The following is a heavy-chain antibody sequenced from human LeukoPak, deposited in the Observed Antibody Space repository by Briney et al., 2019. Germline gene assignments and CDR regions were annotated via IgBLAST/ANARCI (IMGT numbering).Heavy chain of an antibody. Sequence: LPGGSLRLSCAASGFTFSSYWMSWVRQAPGKGLEWVANIKQDGSEEYYVDSVKGRFTISRDNAKNSLYLQMNSLRAEDTAVYYCAREGPEDFGDAFDIWGQGTMVTVSS. J-gene: IGHJ3*02. V-gene: IGHV3-7*01. CDR3: AREGPEDFGDAFDI. D-gene: IGHD3-10*01. CDR2: IKQDGSEE. CDR1: GFTFSSYW.